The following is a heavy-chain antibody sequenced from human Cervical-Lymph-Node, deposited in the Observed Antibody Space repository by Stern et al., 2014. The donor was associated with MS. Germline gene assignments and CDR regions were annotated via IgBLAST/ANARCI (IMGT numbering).Heavy chain of an antibody. V-gene: IGHV3-33*01. J-gene: IGHJ6*02. CDR1: GFPFSSYG. CDR3: ARDCKLRYYYYGMDV. D-gene: IGHD1-26*01. Sequence: VQLVESGGGVVQPGRSLRLSCAASGFPFSSYGMHWVRQAPGKGLEWVAVIGYDGSNKYYADSVKGRFPISGDHSKTTLYLTLNSLRAEDTAVYYCARDCKLRYYYYGMDVWGQGTTVTVSS. CDR2: IGYDGSNK.